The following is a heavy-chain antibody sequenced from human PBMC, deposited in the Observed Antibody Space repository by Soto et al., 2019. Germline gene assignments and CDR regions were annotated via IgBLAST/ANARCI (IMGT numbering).Heavy chain of an antibody. V-gene: IGHV3-53*01. J-gene: IGHJ4*02. CDR3: VQTTGWPGFDF. Sequence: EVQLVESGGGLIQPGGSLRRSCAASGFAVSSKYMTWVRQAPGKGLEWVSVIYGGGTTYYADSVKGRFTISRDTSKNTLYLQMNSLRAEDTAVYYCVQTTGWPGFDFWAQGTLVTVSS. CDR2: IYGGGTT. D-gene: IGHD6-19*01. CDR1: GFAVSSKY.